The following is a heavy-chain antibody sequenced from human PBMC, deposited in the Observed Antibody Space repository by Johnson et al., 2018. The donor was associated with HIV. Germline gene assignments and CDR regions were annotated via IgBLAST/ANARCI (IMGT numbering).Heavy chain of an antibody. V-gene: IGHV3-30*04. CDR1: GFTFSSYA. Sequence: QVRLVESGGGLLQPGGSLRLSCAASGFTFSSYAMSWVRQAPGTGLEWVAVISYDGRNKYYADSVKGRFTISRDNSKNTLYLQMNSLRAEDTAVYYCARCDSNSPLRAFDIWGQGTMVTVSS. CDR3: ARCDSNSPLRAFDI. J-gene: IGHJ3*02. D-gene: IGHD6-6*01. CDR2: ISYDGRNK.